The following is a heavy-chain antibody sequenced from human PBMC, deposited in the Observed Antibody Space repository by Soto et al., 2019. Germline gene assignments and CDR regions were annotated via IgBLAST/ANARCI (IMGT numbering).Heavy chain of an antibody. Sequence: VPLVQSGAEVKKPGSSVKVSCKASGGTFNSYALSWVRQASGQGLEWMGGIIPIFGKVNFAQNFQGRVTITADESTSTAYMELSSLGSEDTAVYYCARVGSAAASAGLGYYNYPMDVWGQGTTVIVSS. V-gene: IGHV1-69*01. CDR1: GGTFNSYA. D-gene: IGHD6-13*01. CDR2: IIPIFGKV. CDR3: ARVGSAAASAGLGYYNYPMDV. J-gene: IGHJ6*02.